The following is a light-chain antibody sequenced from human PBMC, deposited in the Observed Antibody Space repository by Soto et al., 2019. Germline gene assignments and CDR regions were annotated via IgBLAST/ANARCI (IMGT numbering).Light chain of an antibody. CDR1: QTIDSW. CDR2: KAS. CDR3: QQYHIYSGT. J-gene: IGKJ1*01. V-gene: IGKV1-5*03. Sequence: DIQMTQSPSTLSASVGYRFTITCRASQTIDSWLAWYQQRPGKPPNLLIYKASTLASGVPSMFSGSGSGTEFTLTINSLQPDDFATYYCQQYHIYSGTFGQGTKVDIK.